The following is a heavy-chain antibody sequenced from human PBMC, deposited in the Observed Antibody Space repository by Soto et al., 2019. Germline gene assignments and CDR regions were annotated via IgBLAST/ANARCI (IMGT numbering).Heavy chain of an antibody. Sequence: QVQLVESGGGVVQPGRSLRLSCVVSGFNFSAYAMHWVRQAPGKGLEWVAIISYDGSNKYYADSVKGRFTISRDNSKNTVYLQMNSLEAEDTAVYYCAKDRAMVRGVIITLTNWFDPWGQGTLVTVSS. J-gene: IGHJ5*02. CDR3: AKDRAMVRGVIITLTNWFDP. V-gene: IGHV3-30-3*01. CDR1: GFNFSAYA. CDR2: ISYDGSNK. D-gene: IGHD3-10*01.